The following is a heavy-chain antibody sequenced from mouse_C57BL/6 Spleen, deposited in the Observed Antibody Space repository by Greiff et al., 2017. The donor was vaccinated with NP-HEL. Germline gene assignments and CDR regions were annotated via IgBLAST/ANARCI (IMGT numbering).Heavy chain of an antibody. J-gene: IGHJ3*01. CDR3: TGDPFAY. CDR1: GFTFSNYW. Sequence: DVMLVESGGGLVQPGGSMKLSCVASGFTFSNYWMNWVRQSPEKGLEWVAQIRLKSDNYATHYAESVKGRFTISRDDSKSSVYLQMNNLRAEDTGIYYCTGDPFAYWGQGTLVTVSA. CDR2: IRLKSDNYAT. V-gene: IGHV6-3*01.